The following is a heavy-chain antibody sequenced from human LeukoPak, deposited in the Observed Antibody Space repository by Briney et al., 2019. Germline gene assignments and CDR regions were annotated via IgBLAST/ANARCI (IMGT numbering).Heavy chain of an antibody. J-gene: IGHJ4*02. D-gene: IGHD3-10*01. CDR3: ARGGGRDPFNVAY. CDR1: GFTFSNYW. CDR2: IKPDGSAQ. Sequence: PGGSLRLSCVASGFTFSNYWMSWVRQAPGRGLEWVANIKPDGSAQYYVDSVKGRFTISRDNAKNSLYLQMNSLRVEDTAVYYCARGGGRDPFNVAYWGQGTLVTVSS. V-gene: IGHV3-7*04.